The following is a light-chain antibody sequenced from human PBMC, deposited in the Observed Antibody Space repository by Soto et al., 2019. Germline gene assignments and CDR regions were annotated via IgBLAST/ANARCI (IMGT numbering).Light chain of an antibody. CDR3: QQYSSFPYT. CDR1: HDTSNS. V-gene: IGKV1-16*01. CDR2: GAS. Sequence: DIQMTQSPSSLSASVGDRVTITCRASHDTSNSVAWFQQRPGMAPKSLIYGASSLQSGVSSRFSGSGSGTQFTLTISSLKPEDFATYYGQQYSSFPYTFGQGTKLEIK. J-gene: IGKJ2*01.